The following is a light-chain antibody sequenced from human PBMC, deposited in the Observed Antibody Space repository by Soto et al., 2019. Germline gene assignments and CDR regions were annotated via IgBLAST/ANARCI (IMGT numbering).Light chain of an antibody. CDR1: SGHSSYA. CDR2: LNSDGSH. CDR3: QTWGTGTWV. V-gene: IGLV4-69*01. J-gene: IGLJ3*02. Sequence: QAVLTQSPSASASLGASVKLTCTLSSGHSSYAIAWHQQQPEKGPRYLMKLNSDGSHSKGDGIPDRFPGSSSGAERYLTISSLQSEDEADYYCQTWGTGTWVFGGGTKLTVL.